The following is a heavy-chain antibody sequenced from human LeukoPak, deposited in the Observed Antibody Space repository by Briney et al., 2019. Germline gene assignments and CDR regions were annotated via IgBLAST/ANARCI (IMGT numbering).Heavy chain of an antibody. CDR3: AKWRHSGSYLADY. D-gene: IGHD1-26*01. J-gene: IGHJ4*02. CDR2: MSGSGGST. V-gene: IGHV3-23*01. Sequence: WIRQAPGKGLEWVSAMSGSGGSTYYGASVKGRFTISRDNSKNTLYLQMNSLRAEDTAVYYCAKWRHSGSYLADYWGQGTLVTVSS.